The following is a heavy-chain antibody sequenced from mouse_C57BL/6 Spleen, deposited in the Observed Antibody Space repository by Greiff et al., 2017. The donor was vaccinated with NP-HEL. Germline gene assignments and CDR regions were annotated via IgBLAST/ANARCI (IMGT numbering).Heavy chain of an antibody. D-gene: IGHD1-1*01. Sequence: QVQLQQSGAELVRPGASVKLSCKASGYTFTDYYINWVKQRPGQGLEWIARIYPGSGNTYYNEKFKGKATLTAEKSSSTAYMQLSSLTSEDSAVYFCARLGPHYYGSSWYFDVWGTGTTVTVSS. V-gene: IGHV1-76*01. CDR3: ARLGPHYYGSSWYFDV. CDR2: IYPGSGNT. CDR1: GYTFTDYY. J-gene: IGHJ1*03.